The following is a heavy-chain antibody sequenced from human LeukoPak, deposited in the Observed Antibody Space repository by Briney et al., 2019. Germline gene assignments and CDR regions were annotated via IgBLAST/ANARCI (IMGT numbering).Heavy chain of an antibody. J-gene: IGHJ5*02. CDR2: IWYDGSNK. Sequence: PGGSLRLSCAASGFTFSSYGMHWVRQAPGKGLEWVAVIWYDGSNKYYADSVKGRFTISRDNSKNTLYLQMNSLRAEDTAVYYCARDDSSSSEWVGPWFDPWGQGTLVTVSS. V-gene: IGHV3-33*08. CDR1: GFTFSSYG. D-gene: IGHD6-6*01. CDR3: ARDDSSSSEWVGPWFDP.